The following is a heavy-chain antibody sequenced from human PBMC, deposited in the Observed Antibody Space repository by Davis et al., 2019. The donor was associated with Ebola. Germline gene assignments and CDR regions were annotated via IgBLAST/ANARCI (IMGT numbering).Heavy chain of an antibody. D-gene: IGHD7-27*01. CDR1: GFTFSGSA. CDR2: IRSKANSYAT. Sequence: PGGSLRLSCAASGFTFSGSAMHWVRQASGKGLEWVGRIRSKANSYATAYAASVKGRFTISRDDSKNMAYLQMNSLKSEDTAVYYCSSTLGTLDYWGQGTLVAVSP. CDR3: SSTLGTLDY. V-gene: IGHV3-73*01. J-gene: IGHJ4*02.